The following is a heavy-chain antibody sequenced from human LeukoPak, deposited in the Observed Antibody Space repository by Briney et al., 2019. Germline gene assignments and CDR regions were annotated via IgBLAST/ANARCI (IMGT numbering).Heavy chain of an antibody. CDR2: IRYDGSNK. J-gene: IGHJ6*03. V-gene: IGHV3-30*02. Sequence: GGSLRLSCAASGCTFSSYGMHWVREAPGKGLEWVAFIRYDGSNKYYADSVKGRFTISRDNSKNTLYLQMNSLRAEDTAVYYCANHIVVVTAIFTYYYYMDVWGKGTTVTISS. CDR1: GCTFSSYG. CDR3: ANHIVVVTAIFTYYYYMDV. D-gene: IGHD2-21*02.